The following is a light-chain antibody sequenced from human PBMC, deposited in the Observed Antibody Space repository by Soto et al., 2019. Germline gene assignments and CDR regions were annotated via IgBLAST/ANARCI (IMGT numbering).Light chain of an antibody. CDR3: GTWDTGLSAGV. Sequence: QSVLTQPPSVSAAPGQKVTISCSGSNSTIGNNYVSWYQQVPGTAPKLLIYNNDKRPSGIPDRFSGSWSGTSATLGITGLQTGDEADYYCGTWDTGLSAGVFGGGTKLTVL. CDR1: NSTIGNNY. V-gene: IGLV1-51*01. CDR2: NND. J-gene: IGLJ2*01.